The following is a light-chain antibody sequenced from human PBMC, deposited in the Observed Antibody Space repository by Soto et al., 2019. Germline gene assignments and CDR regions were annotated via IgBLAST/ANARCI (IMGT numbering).Light chain of an antibody. J-gene: IGKJ1*01. CDR3: QQANGDPWT. Sequence: DIQMTQSPSSVSASVGDRVTISCRASHDVRSWLAWYQQKPGKAPNLLIYGASTLQSGVPSRFSGSGSGTYFTLTISSLHPEDFATYYCQQANGDPWTFGQGTKVEIK. V-gene: IGKV1-12*02. CDR2: GAS. CDR1: HDVRSW.